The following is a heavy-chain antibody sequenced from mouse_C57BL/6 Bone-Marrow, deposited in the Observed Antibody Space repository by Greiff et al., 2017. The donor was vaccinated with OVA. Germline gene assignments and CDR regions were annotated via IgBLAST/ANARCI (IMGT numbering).Heavy chain of an antibody. CDR1: GYTFTSYW. Sequence: QVQLQQPGAELVMPGASVKLSCKASGYTFTSYWMHWVKQRPGQGLEWIGEIDPSDSYTNNNQKVKGKSTLTVDKSSSTAYMQLSSLTSEDSAVYYCARWDYYGSGSYFDYWGQGTTLTVSS. V-gene: IGHV1-69*01. CDR3: ARWDYYGSGSYFDY. CDR2: IDPSDSYT. D-gene: IGHD1-1*01. J-gene: IGHJ2*01.